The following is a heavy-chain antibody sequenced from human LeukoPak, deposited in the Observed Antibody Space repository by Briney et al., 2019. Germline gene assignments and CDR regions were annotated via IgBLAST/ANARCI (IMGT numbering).Heavy chain of an antibody. V-gene: IGHV4-34*01. J-gene: IGHJ6*03. CDR1: GGSFSGYY. D-gene: IGHD2-21*02. Sequence: PSETLSLTCAVYGGSFSGYYWSWIRQPPGKGLEWIGEINHSGSTNYNPSLKSRVTISVDKSKNQFSLKLSSVTAADTAVYYCARENGVTTYYYYYYLDVWGKGTTVTVSS. CDR2: INHSGST. CDR3: ARENGVTTYYYYYYLDV.